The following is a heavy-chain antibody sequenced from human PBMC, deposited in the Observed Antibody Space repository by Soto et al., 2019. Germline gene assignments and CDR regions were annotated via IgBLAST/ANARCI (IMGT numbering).Heavy chain of an antibody. CDR1: GDSVSSNSAA. V-gene: IGHV6-1*01. D-gene: IGHD3-10*01. J-gene: IGHJ6*02. Sequence: PSHTLSLTCAISGDSVSSNSAALNWIRQSPSRGLEWLGRTYYKSKWNNDYALSVKSRITINPDTSKNQFSLHLYSVTPEDTAVYYCTGITWFRGMDVWGQGTPVTVSS. CDR2: TYYKSKWNN. CDR3: TGITWFRGMDV.